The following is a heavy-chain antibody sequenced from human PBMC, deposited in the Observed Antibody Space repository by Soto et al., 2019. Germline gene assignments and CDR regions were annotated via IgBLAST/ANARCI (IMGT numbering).Heavy chain of an antibody. CDR1: RGIFNRYS. D-gene: IGHD2-2*01. CDR2: IIPLFGIT. CDR3: ATFYGGDCTTTTCYGDFDY. V-gene: IGHV1-69*02. Sequence: QVQLVQSGAEVKKPGSSVKVSCKASRGIFNRYSVSWVRQAPGQGLEWMGEIIPLFGITNYAQKFQGRVMITADKSTNTAYMEVNGLRSEDTALYYCATFYGGDCTTTTCYGDFDYWGQGTLVTVTS. J-gene: IGHJ4*02.